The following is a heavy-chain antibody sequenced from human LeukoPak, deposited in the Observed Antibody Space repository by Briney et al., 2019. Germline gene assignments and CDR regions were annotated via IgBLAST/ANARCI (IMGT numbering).Heavy chain of an antibody. V-gene: IGHV3-20*04. Sequence: GGSLRLSCAASGFTFKNFAMHWVRQAPGKGLEWVSGIDYNGGRTGYADSVKGRFTISRDNAKNSLYLQMNSLRAEDTAVYYCARDWVRSSCTDWGQGNLVTVSS. CDR2: IDYNGGRT. CDR1: GFTFKNFA. D-gene: IGHD6-13*01. J-gene: IGHJ4*02. CDR3: ARDWVRSSCTD.